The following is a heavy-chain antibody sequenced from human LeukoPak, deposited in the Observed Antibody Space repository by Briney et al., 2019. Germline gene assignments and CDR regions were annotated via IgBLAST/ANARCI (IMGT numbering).Heavy chain of an antibody. CDR3: ARLGHYYDSSGYYFDY. D-gene: IGHD3-22*01. CDR2: ISAYNGNT. V-gene: IGHV1-18*01. CDR1: GYTFTSYG. Sequence: GASVKVSCKASGYTFTSYGISWVRQAPGQGLEWMGWISAYNGNTNYAQKLQGRVTMTTDTSTSTAYMELRSLRSDDTAVYHCARLGHYYDSSGYYFDYWGQGTLLTVSS. J-gene: IGHJ4*02.